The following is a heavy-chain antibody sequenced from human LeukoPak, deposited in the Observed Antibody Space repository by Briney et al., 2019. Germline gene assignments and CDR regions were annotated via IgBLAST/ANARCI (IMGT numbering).Heavy chain of an antibody. CDR1: GYIFTDYY. V-gene: IGHV1-2*02. Sequence: ASVKVSCKASGYIFTDYYIHWVRQAPGQRPEWAGWINPKKGDTRYAQEFQGRVTMTRDTSISTAYMELSRLRSDDTAVYYCARAEGSGSYRVWFDPWGQGTLVTVSS. D-gene: IGHD3-10*01. CDR2: INPKKGDT. J-gene: IGHJ5*02. CDR3: ARAEGSGSYRVWFDP.